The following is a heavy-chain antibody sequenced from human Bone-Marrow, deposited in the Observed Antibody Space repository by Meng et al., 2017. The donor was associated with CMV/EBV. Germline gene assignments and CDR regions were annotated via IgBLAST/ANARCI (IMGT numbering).Heavy chain of an antibody. D-gene: IGHD2-2*01. CDR2: ISGSGGST. Sequence: GESLKISCAASGFTFSSYAMSWVRQAPGKGLEWVSAISGSGGSTYYADSVKGRFTISRDKSKKTLYLQMNSLRAEDTAVYYCAKDRGQYQLLWDDAFEIWGQGTMVTFSS. CDR1: GFTFSSYA. CDR3: AKDRGQYQLLWDDAFEI. J-gene: IGHJ3*02. V-gene: IGHV3-23*01.